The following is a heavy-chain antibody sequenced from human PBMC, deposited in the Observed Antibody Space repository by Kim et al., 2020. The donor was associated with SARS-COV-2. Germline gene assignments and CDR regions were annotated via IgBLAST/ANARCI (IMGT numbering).Heavy chain of an antibody. Sequence: SETLSLTCSVSGGAIRGYYWAWIRQPPGKRLEWIGYVYHTGSTNYNPSLRGRVTISLDTSKRQVSLTLTSVIAAYTAVYYCASTGVGAVGWFDPWGQGTLVSVSS. J-gene: IGHJ5*02. CDR3: ASTGVGAVGWFDP. D-gene: IGHD1-26*01. CDR2: VYHTGST. CDR1: GGAIRGYY. V-gene: IGHV4-59*01.